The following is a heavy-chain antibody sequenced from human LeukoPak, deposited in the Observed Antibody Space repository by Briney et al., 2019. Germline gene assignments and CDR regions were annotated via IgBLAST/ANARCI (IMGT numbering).Heavy chain of an antibody. J-gene: IGHJ4*02. CDR3: ANEIRPNDY. CDR1: GFTFSSHA. V-gene: IGHV3-23*01. D-gene: IGHD4-17*01. CDR2: ISIIGDTT. Sequence: GGSLRLSCVASGFTFSSHAMTWVRQAPGKGLEWVSAISIIGDTTYYADAVKGRFTISRDNSKNTVYLQMNSLRAEDTAVYYCANEIRPNDYWGQGTLVTVSS.